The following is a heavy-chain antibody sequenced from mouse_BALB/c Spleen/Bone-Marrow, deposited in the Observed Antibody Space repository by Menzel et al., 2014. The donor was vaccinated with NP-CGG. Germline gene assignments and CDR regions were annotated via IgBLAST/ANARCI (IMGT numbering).Heavy chain of an antibody. CDR3: ASFGFAY. CDR1: GYSFTDYY. Sequence: DVKLVESGPELVKPGASVKISCKASGYSFTDYYMHWVKQSHVKSLEWIGRINPYNGATSYNQNFKDKASLTVDKSSRTAYMELHSLTSEDSAVYYCASFGFAYWGQGTLVTVSA. J-gene: IGHJ3*01. V-gene: IGHV1-26*01. CDR2: INPYNGAT.